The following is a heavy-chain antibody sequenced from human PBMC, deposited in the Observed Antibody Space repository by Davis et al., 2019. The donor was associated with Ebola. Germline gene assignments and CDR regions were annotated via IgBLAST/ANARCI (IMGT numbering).Heavy chain of an antibody. J-gene: IGHJ6*02. CDR3: ARVPVHSSSWYGYYYYGMDV. V-gene: IGHV4-59*01. Sequence: MPGGSLRLSCTVSGGSISSYYWSWIRQPPGEGLEWIGYIYYSGSTNYNPSLKSRVTISVDTSKNQFSLKLSSVTAADTAVYYCARVPVHSSSWYGYYYYGMDVWGQGTTVTVSS. CDR1: GGSISSYY. CDR2: IYYSGST. D-gene: IGHD6-13*01.